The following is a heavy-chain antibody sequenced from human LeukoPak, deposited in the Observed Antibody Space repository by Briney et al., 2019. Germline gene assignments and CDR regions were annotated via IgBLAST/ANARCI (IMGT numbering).Heavy chain of an antibody. CDR1: GFTFSTYS. D-gene: IGHD4-11*01. CDR2: ISDSSSFK. Sequence: GGSLRLSCAASGFTFSTYSMNWVRQAPGKGLEWISYISDSSSFKYYADSVKGRYAVSRDNSRNTLYLQMNSLRAEDTAVYYCAKQFLGANWGQGTLVIVSS. J-gene: IGHJ4*02. V-gene: IGHV3-21*05. CDR3: AKQFLGAN.